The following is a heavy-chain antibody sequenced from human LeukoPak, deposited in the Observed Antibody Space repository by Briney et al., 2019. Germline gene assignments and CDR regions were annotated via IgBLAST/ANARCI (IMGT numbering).Heavy chain of an antibody. CDR2: IYYSGST. CDR1: GGSISSSSYY. V-gene: IGHV4-39*01. CDR3: ARRIRGRHVDY. D-gene: IGHD1-26*01. Sequence: SETLSLTCTVSGGSISSSSYYWGWIRQPPGKGLEWIGSIYYSGSTYYNPSLKSRVTISVDTSKNQFSLKLSSVTAANTAVYYCARRIRGRHVDYWGQGTLVTVSS. J-gene: IGHJ4*02.